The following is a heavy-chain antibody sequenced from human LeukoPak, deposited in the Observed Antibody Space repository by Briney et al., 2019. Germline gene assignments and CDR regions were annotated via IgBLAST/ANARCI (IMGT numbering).Heavy chain of an antibody. D-gene: IGHD6-19*01. J-gene: IGHJ4*02. CDR3: ARGLGSGWYYFDY. CDR2: ISYDGSNK. Sequence: GGFLRLSCAASGFTFSSYAMHWVRQAPGKGLEWVAVISYDGSNKYYADSVKGRFTISRDNSKNTLYLQMNSLRAEDTAVYYCARGLGSGWYYFDYWGQGTLVTVSS. V-gene: IGHV3-30-3*01. CDR1: GFTFSSYA.